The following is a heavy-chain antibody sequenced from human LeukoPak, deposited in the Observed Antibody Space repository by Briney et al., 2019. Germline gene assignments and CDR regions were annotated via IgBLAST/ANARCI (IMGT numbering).Heavy chain of an antibody. D-gene: IGHD3-10*01. Sequence: SGPTLVKPTQTLTLTCTFSGFSLSTSGVGVGWIRQPPGKALEWLAVIYWDDDKRYSPSLRSRLTITKDTSKNQVVLIMTNMDPVDTATYYCAHKGRGSGSYTMWGQGTLVTVSS. CDR2: IYWDDDK. J-gene: IGHJ4*02. V-gene: IGHV2-5*02. CDR1: GFSLSTSGVG. CDR3: AHKGRGSGSYTM.